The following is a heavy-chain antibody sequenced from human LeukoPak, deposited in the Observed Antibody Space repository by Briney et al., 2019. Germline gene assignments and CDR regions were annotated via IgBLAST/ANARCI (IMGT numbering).Heavy chain of an antibody. CDR3: ARSDGYGLVDI. Sequence: PSQTLSLTCTVSAGSIRSVSSCWSWIREPAGKGLEWIGHIYTRENTHYNPSLKSRVAISVDKSKNLFSLKLSSVTAADTAVYYCARSDGYGLVDIWGQGTMVTVSS. CDR1: AGSIRSVSSC. D-gene: IGHD3-10*01. CDR2: IYTRENT. V-gene: IGHV4-61*09. J-gene: IGHJ3*02.